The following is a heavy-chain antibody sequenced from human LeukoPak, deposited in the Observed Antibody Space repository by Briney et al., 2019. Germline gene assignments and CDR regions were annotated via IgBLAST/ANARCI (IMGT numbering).Heavy chain of an antibody. D-gene: IGHD6-13*01. CDR3: ATHEWGQQLNAFDI. V-gene: IGHV4-59*01. CDR1: GGSISSYY. Sequence: SETLSLTCTVSGGSISSYYWSWIRQPPGKGPEWIGYIYYSGSTNYNPSLKSRVTISVDTSKNQFSLKLSSVTAADTAVYYCATHEWGQQLNAFDIWGQGTMVTVPS. J-gene: IGHJ3*02. CDR2: IYYSGST.